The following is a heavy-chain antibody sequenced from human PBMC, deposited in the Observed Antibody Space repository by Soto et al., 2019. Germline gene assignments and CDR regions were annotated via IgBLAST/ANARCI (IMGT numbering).Heavy chain of an antibody. CDR1: GFTFSSYG. CDR2: IWYDGSNK. Sequence: QVQLVESVGGVVQPGRSLRLSCAASGFTFSSYGMHWVRQAPGKGLEWVAVIWYDGSNKYYADSVKGRFTISRDNSKNTLYLQMNSLRAEDTAVYYCARGLTGLDYWGQGTLVTVSS. V-gene: IGHV3-33*01. J-gene: IGHJ4*02. CDR3: ARGLTGLDY. D-gene: IGHD3-9*01.